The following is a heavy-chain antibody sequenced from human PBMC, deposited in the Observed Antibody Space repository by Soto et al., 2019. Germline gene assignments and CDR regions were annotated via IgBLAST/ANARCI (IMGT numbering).Heavy chain of an antibody. Sequence: GGSLRLSCAASGFTFSSYAMSWVRQAPGKGREWGSAISGSGGSTYYADSVKGRFTISRDNSKNTLYLQMNSLRAEDTAVYYCAKDGKQQLDYFAYWGLGTLVTVSS. V-gene: IGHV3-23*01. CDR1: GFTFSSYA. CDR2: ISGSGGST. CDR3: AKDGKQQLDYFAY. D-gene: IGHD6-13*01. J-gene: IGHJ4*02.